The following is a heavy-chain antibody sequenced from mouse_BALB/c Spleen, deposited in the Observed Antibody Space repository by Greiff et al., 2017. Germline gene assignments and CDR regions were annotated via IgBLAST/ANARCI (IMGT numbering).Heavy chain of an antibody. CDR1: GFTFSSYA. D-gene: IGHD1-2*01. J-gene: IGHJ3*01. Sequence: EVHLVESGGGLVKPGGSLKLSCAASGFTFSSYAMSWVRQSPEKRLEWVAEISSGGSYTYYPDTVTGRFTISRDNAKNTLYLEMSSLRSEDTAMYYCARFTTATAYWGQGTLVTVSA. V-gene: IGHV5-9-4*01. CDR3: ARFTTATAY. CDR2: ISSGGSYT.